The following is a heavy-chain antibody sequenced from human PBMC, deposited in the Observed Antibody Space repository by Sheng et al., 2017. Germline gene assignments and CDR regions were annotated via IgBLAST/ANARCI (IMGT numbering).Heavy chain of an antibody. CDR3: ARDPIAVAGRHSGFDI. Sequence: QVQLQESGPGLVRPSETLSLTCTVSSAAIGNYYLELDPAARREGTGVDWAYPYQWDHQLQPLPQESSQHFSRQSKNQFSLRLSSVTAADTAVYYCARDPIAVAGRHSGFDIWGQGDKWSPSLQ. CDR2: PYQWDH. CDR1: SAAIGNYY. D-gene: IGHD6-19*01. J-gene: IGHJ3*02. V-gene: IGHV4-4*07.